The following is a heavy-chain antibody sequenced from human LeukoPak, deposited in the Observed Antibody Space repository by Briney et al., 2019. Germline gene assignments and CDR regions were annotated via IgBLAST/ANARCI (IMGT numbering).Heavy chain of an antibody. CDR2: INPSGGST. CDR1: GYTFTSYY. Sequence: ASVKVSXKASGYTFTSYYMHWMRQAPGQGLEWIGIINPSGGSTSYAQKFQGRVTMTRDTSTSTVYMELSSLRSEDTAVYYCARDSLHYDFWSGGGTFDYWGQGTLVTVSS. CDR3: ARDSLHYDFWSGGGTFDY. J-gene: IGHJ4*02. V-gene: IGHV1-46*01. D-gene: IGHD3-3*01.